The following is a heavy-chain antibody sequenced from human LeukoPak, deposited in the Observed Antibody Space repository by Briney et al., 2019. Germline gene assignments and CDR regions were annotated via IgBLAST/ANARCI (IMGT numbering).Heavy chain of an antibody. V-gene: IGHV3-74*01. CDR3: VRWYYGSGSALYFDY. D-gene: IGHD3-10*01. Sequence: GGSLRLSCAASGFTFSSYWMHWVRQAPGKGLVWVSRMNSDGTSINYAGSVKGRFTISRDNAKNTLYLQMNSLRAEDTAVNYCVRWYYGSGSALYFDYWGQGTLVTVPS. CDR2: MNSDGTSI. CDR1: GFTFSSYW. J-gene: IGHJ4*02.